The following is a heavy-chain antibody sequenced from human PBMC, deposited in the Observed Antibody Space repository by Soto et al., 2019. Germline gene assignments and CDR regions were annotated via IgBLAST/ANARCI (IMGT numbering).Heavy chain of an antibody. J-gene: IGHJ6*02. Sequence: SETLSLTCTVSGGSLSSSSYYWSWIRQPPGKGLEWIGYIYYSGSTNYNPSLKSRVTISVDTSKNQFSLKLSSVTAADTAVYYCAREGFGYYHGVEGCGQAISVTVPS. D-gene: IGHD3-10*01. CDR1: GGSLSSSSYY. CDR3: AREGFGYYHGVEG. CDR2: IYYSGST. V-gene: IGHV4-61*01.